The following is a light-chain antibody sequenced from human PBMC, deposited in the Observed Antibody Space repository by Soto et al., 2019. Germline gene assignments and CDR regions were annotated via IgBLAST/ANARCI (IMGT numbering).Light chain of an antibody. CDR1: QGLVYSDGNTY. CDR2: TVS. J-gene: IGKJ1*01. V-gene: IGKV2-30*01. Sequence: DVVMTQSPLSLPVTLGQPASISCRSSQGLVYSDGNTYLNWFHQRPGQSPRRLIYTVSNRDSGVPDRFSGSGSCTDFTLKISRVEAEDVGVYYCLAVTQWPWMFGQGTKVEIK. CDR3: LAVTQWPWM.